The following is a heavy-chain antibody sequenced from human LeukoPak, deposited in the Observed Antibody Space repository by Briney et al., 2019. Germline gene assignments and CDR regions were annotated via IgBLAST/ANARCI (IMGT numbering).Heavy chain of an antibody. J-gene: IGHJ4*02. CDR3: ARKTVVGSYFDY. CDR1: GFTFSAYW. CDR2: IKQDGSDK. Sequence: GGSLRLSCAASGFTFSAYWMSWVRQAPGKGLEWVDNIKQDGSDKYYVDSVKGRFTISRDNAKNSLYLQMNSLRAEDTAVYYCARKTVVGSYFDYWGQGTPVTVSS. V-gene: IGHV3-7*03. D-gene: IGHD4-23*01.